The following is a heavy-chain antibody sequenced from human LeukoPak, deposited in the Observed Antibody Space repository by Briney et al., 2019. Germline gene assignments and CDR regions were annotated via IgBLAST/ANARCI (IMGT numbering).Heavy chain of an antibody. CDR3: ARNLASGRGFRNAVDV. CDR2: ISRSDFYT. V-gene: IGHV3-11*06. CDR1: GFTFSDHY. J-gene: IGHJ6*02. Sequence: GGSLRLSCVSSGFTFSDHYMTWIRQAPGKGLEWVSYISRSDFYTHYADSVKGRFIISRDNAKNSLLLQMNSLRVEDTAVYYCARNLASGRGFRNAVDVWGQGTSVTVSS. D-gene: IGHD3-10*01.